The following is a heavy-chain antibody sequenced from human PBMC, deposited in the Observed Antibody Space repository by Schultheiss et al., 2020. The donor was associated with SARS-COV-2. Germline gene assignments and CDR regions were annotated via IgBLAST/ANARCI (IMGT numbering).Heavy chain of an antibody. V-gene: IGHV4-34*01. CDR1: GGSFSGYY. CDR2: INHSGST. D-gene: IGHD1-26*01. CDR3: ARSMVGVAQGRWFDP. Sequence: SETLSLTCAVYGGSFSGYYWSWIRQPQGKGLEWIGEINHSGSTNYNPSLKSRVTISVDTSKNQFSLKLSSVTAADTAVYYCARSMVGVAQGRWFDPWDQGTLVTVAS. J-gene: IGHJ5*02.